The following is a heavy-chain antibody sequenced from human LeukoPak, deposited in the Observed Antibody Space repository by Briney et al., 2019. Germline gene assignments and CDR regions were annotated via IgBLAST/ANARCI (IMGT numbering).Heavy chain of an antibody. D-gene: IGHD3-22*01. CDR2: ISYDGSNK. CDR1: GFTFSSYA. J-gene: IGHJ3*02. Sequence: GGSLRLSCAASGFTFSSYAMHWVRQAPGKGLEWVAVISYDGSNKYYADSVKGRFTISRDNSKNTLYLQMNGLRAEDTAVYYCARGWGSSVYASAFDIWGQGTMVTISS. V-gene: IGHV3-30-3*01. CDR3: ARGWGSSVYASAFDI.